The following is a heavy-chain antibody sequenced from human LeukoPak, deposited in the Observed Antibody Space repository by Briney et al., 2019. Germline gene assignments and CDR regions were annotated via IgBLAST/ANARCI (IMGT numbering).Heavy chain of an antibody. CDR3: ARARIAAAGTDY. CDR2: INHSGST. V-gene: IGHV4-34*01. Sequence: SETLSLTCAVYGGSFSGYYWSWIRQPPGKGLEWIGEINHSGSTNYNPSLKSRVTISVDTSKNQFSLKLSSVTAADTAVYYCARARIAAAGTDYWGQGTLVTVSS. CDR1: GGSFSGYY. D-gene: IGHD6-13*01. J-gene: IGHJ4*02.